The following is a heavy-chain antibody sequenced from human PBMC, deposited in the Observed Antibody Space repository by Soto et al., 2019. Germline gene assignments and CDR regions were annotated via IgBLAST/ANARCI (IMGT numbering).Heavy chain of an antibody. CDR3: ASTSGTGGGLSAFDI. D-gene: IGHD5-12*01. CDR2: IYSGGST. V-gene: IGHV3-53*01. Sequence: GGSLRLSCAASGFTVSSNYMSWVRQAPGKGLEWVSVIYSGGSTYYADSVKGRFTISRDNSKNTLDLHMNSLRAEDTAVYYCASTSGTGGGLSAFDIWGQGTMVTVSS. CDR1: GFTVSSNY. J-gene: IGHJ3*02.